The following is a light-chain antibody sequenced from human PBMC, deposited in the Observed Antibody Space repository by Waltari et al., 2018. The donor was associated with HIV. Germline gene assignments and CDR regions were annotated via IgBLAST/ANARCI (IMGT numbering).Light chain of an antibody. V-gene: IGLV2-23*02. Sequence: QSALTQPASVSGSPGQSITISCTGTSSDVGCYNVVSWYQQHPGKAPKLMIYEVNKRPAGVSNRFSGSKSGNTASLTISGLQAEDEADYHCCSYAGSSTHVFGTGTKVTVL. CDR3: CSYAGSSTHV. CDR2: EVN. CDR1: SSDVGCYNV. J-gene: IGLJ1*01.